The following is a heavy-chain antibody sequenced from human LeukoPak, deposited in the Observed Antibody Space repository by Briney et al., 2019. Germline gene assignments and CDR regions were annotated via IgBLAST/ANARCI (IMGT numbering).Heavy chain of an antibody. V-gene: IGHV3-21*01. D-gene: IGHD6-13*01. J-gene: IGHJ3*02. Sequence: PGGSLRLSRAASGFTFSSYSMNWVRQAPGKGLEWVSSISSSSSYIYYADSVKGRFTISRDNAKNSLYLQMNSLRAEDTAVYYCARDAGNDAFDIWGQGTMVTVSS. CDR3: ARDAGNDAFDI. CDR1: GFTFSSYS. CDR2: ISSSSSYI.